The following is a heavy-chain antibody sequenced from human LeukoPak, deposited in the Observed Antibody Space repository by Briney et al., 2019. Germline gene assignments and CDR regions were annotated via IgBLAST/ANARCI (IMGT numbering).Heavy chain of an antibody. Sequence: ASVKVSCKASGYTFTSYDINWVRQATGQGLEWMGWMNPNSGNTGYAQKFQGRVTMTRNTSISTAYMELSSLRSEDTAVYYCARGGRVWSGYRSNFDYWGQGTLVTVSS. V-gene: IGHV1-8*01. D-gene: IGHD3-3*01. CDR2: MNPNSGNT. J-gene: IGHJ4*02. CDR1: GYTFTSYD. CDR3: ARGGRVWSGYRSNFDY.